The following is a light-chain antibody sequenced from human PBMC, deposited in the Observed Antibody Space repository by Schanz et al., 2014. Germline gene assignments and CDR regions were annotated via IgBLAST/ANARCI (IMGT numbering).Light chain of an antibody. Sequence: DIQMTQSPSSLSASVGDRVTLTCRTSETISTYLNWYQQKPGKAPKLLIYDASSLESGVPSRFSGSGSGTEFTLTISSLQPDDFATYYCQQYSSYWTFGQGTKVEIK. CDR1: ETISTY. CDR3: QQYSSYWT. V-gene: IGKV1-5*01. CDR2: DAS. J-gene: IGKJ1*01.